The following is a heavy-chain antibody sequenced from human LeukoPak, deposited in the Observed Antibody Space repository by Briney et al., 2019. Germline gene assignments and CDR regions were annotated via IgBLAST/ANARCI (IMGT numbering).Heavy chain of an antibody. CDR3: ARGRGSGYYRY. V-gene: IGHV4-34*01. D-gene: IGHD3-22*01. Sequence: KPSETLSPTCAVYGGSFSGYYWSWIRQPPGKGLEWIGEINHSGSTNYNPSLKSRVTISVDTSKNQFSLKLSSVTAADTAVYYCARGRGSGYYRYWGQGTLVTVSS. CDR2: INHSGST. J-gene: IGHJ4*02. CDR1: GGSFSGYY.